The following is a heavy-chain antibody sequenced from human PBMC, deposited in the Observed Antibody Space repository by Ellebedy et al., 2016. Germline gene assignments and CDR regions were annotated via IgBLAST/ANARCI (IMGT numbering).Heavy chain of an antibody. D-gene: IGHD3-9*01. CDR3: ARDLTASGTLDY. CDR1: GFTFSSYW. V-gene: IGHV3-7*03. Sequence: GGSLRLSCVASGFTFSSYWIHWVRQAPGKGLEWVADIKPVGSVTYYVDYVRGRLTISRDNARSSVYLQLNSLRVEDTAVYHCARDLTASGTLDYWGRGTLVTVSS. J-gene: IGHJ4*02. CDR2: IKPVGSVT.